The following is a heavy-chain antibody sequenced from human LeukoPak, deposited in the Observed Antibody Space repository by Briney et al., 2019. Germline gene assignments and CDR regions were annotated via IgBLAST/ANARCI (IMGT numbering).Heavy chain of an antibody. V-gene: IGHV4-59*01. CDR3: ARVTIGGRYSYLSGAFDI. CDR1: GGSISSYY. CDR2: IYYSGST. J-gene: IGHJ3*02. Sequence: SETLSLTCTVSGGSISSYYWSWMRQPPGKGLEWIGYIYYSGSTKYNPSLKSRVTISVDTSKNQFSLKLSSVTAADTAVYYCARVTIGGRYSYLSGAFDIWGQGTMVTVSS. D-gene: IGHD5-18*01.